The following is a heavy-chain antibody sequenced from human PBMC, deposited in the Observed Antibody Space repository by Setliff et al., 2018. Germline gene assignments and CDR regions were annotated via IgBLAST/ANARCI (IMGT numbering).Heavy chain of an antibody. V-gene: IGHV3-30*04. Sequence: GGSLRLSCAASGFTFSRYALHWVRQAPGKGLEWVALISFDGSNEHYAGSVKGRFTISRDNSINTVYLQMNSLRREDTAVYFCAREEVEPLSMTSYYYYMDVWGRGTTVTVSS. D-gene: IGHD1-1*01. CDR1: GFTFSRYA. CDR2: ISFDGSNE. J-gene: IGHJ6*03. CDR3: AREEVEPLSMTSYYYYMDV.